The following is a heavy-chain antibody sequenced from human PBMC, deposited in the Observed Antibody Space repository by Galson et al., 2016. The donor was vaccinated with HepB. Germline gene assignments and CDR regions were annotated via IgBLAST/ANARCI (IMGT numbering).Heavy chain of an antibody. CDR1: GFTFGDYA. CDR2: IKQGSSEK. V-gene: IGHV3-7*03. J-gene: IGHJ6*02. Sequence: SLRLSCAGSGFTFGDYAMSWFRQAPGKGLEWVANIKQGSSEKYYVESVKGRFSISRDNAKKTLYLQMNSLRVEDTAVYYCAKDGGYQAAPSPYGMDVWGQGTTVTVSS. CDR3: AKDGGYQAAPSPYGMDV. D-gene: IGHD3-16*01.